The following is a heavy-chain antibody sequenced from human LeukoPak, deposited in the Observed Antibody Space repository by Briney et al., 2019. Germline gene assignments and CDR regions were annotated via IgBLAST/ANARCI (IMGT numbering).Heavy chain of an antibody. CDR2: IKSNPDGGTA. Sequence: GGSLRLSCAASGFTFTYDWMSWVRQAPGKGLEWVGRIKSNPDGGTADYVAPVEGRFTISRDDSKNTLYLQMNSLQVEDTAVYYCTAARPRITSPVWWLLYWGQGTQITVSS. D-gene: IGHD2-21*01. V-gene: IGHV3-15*01. J-gene: IGHJ4*02. CDR1: GFTFTYDW. CDR3: TAARPRITSPVWWLLY.